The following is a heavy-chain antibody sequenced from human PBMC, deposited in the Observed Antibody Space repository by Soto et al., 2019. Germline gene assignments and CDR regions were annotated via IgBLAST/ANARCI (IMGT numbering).Heavy chain of an antibody. J-gene: IGHJ4*02. V-gene: IGHV4-59*08. CDR3: ARRWGRTFDY. CDR2: IYYSGST. CDR1: GVSISSYY. Sequence: QVQLQASGPGLVKPSETLSLTCTVSGVSISSYYWSWIRQPPGKGLEWIGYIYYSGSTNYNPSLKSRVTISVDTSKNQFSLKLSSVTAADTAVYYCARRWGRTFDYWGQGTPVTVSS. D-gene: IGHD7-27*01.